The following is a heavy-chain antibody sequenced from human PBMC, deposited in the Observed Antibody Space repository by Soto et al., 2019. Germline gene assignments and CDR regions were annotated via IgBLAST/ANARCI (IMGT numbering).Heavy chain of an antibody. CDR1: GGSISSSNW. D-gene: IGHD3-10*01. V-gene: IGHV4-4*02. J-gene: IGHJ4*02. CDR2: IYHSGST. CDR3: ARGYGSGTYYTLDY. Sequence: PSETLSLTCAVSGGSISSSNWWSWVRQPPGKGLEWIGEIYHSGSTNYNPSLKSRVTISVDKSKNQFSLKLSSVTAADTAVYYCARGYGSGTYYTLDYWGQGTLVTVSS.